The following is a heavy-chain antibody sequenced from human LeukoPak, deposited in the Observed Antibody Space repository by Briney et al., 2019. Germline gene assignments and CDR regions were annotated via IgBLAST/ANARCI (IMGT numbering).Heavy chain of an antibody. D-gene: IGHD2-15*01. CDR1: GFTFRTYA. CDR3: AKDRLLPLDYFDY. J-gene: IGHJ4*02. CDR2: ITGSGGGT. V-gene: IGHV3-23*01. Sequence: GGSLRLSCGGSGFTFRTYAMSWFRQAPGRGLEWVSAITGSGGGTHYADSVKGRFTISRDNSKNTLYLQMNSLRAEDTAIYYCAKDRLLPLDYFDYWGQGTLVTVSS.